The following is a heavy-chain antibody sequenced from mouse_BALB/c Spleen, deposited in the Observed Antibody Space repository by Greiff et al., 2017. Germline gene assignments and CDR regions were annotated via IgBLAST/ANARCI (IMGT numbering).Heavy chain of an antibody. CDR3: ATHLYYFDY. J-gene: IGHJ2*01. V-gene: IGHV5-6-5*01. CDR1: GFTFSSYD. Sequence: EVKLVESGGGLVKPGGSLKLSCAASGFTFSSYDMSWVRQTPEKRLEWVASISSGGSTYYPDSVKGRFTISRDNARNILYLQMSSLRSEDTAMYYCATHLYYFDYWGQGTTLTVSS. CDR2: ISSGGST.